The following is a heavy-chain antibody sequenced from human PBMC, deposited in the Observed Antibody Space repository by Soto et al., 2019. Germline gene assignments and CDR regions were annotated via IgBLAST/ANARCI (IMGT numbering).Heavy chain of an antibody. CDR2: ISYDGSNK. Sequence: PGGSLRLSCAASGFTFSSYGMHWVRQAPGKGLEWVAVISYDGSNKYYADSVKGRFTISRDNSKNTLYLQMNSLRAEDTAVYYCAKDPCRFPSPVDCDYYYGMDVWGQGTTVTVSS. CDR3: AKDPCRFPSPVDCDYYYGMDV. J-gene: IGHJ6*02. CDR1: GFTFSSYG. V-gene: IGHV3-30*18. D-gene: IGHD2-21*01.